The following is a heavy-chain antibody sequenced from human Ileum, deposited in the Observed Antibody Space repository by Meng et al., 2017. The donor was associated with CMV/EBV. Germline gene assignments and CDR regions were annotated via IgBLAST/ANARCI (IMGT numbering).Heavy chain of an antibody. V-gene: IGHV3-74*01. J-gene: IGHJ5*02. CDR1: GITLDTYW. CDR2: VKNDGSAT. Sequence: LSGAASGITLDTYWIHWVRQAPGQGLVWVSRVKNDGSATVYADSVKGRSTITRDFARNMVYLQMNFLRAEDTAVYYCVFRGAITGFDPWGQGALVTVSS. D-gene: IGHD1-26*01. CDR3: VFRGAITGFDP.